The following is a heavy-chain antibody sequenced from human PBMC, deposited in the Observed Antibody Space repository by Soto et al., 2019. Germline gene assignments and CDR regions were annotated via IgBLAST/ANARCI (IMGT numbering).Heavy chain of an antibody. V-gene: IGHV1-3*01. J-gene: IGHJ6*02. CDR3: ARGKIVVVVADYGMDV. CDR2: INACNGNT. CDR1: GYTFTSYA. D-gene: IGHD2-15*01. Sequence: ASVKVSCKASGYTFTSYAMHWVRQAPGQRLEWIGWINACNGNTKYSQKFQGRVSITRDTSASTAYMELSSLRSEDTAVYYCARGKIVVVVADYGMDVWGQGTTVTVSS.